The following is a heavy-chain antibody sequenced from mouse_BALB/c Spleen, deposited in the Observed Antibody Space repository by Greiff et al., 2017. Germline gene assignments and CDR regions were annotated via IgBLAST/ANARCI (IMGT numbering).Heavy chain of an antibody. CDR1: GYTFTDYW. Sequence: QVQLQQPGAELVMPGASVKMSCKASGYTFTDYWMHWVKQRPGQGLEWIGAIDTSDSYTSYNQKFKGKATLTVDESSSTAYMQLSSLTSEDSAVYYCAVRYYGYGYFDVWGAGTTVTGSS. CDR3: AVRYYGYGYFDV. CDR2: IDTSDSYT. V-gene: IGHV1-69*01. D-gene: IGHD1-1*01. J-gene: IGHJ1*01.